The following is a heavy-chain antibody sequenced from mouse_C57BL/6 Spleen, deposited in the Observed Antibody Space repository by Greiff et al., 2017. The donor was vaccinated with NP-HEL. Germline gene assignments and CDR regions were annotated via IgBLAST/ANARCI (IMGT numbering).Heavy chain of an antibody. V-gene: IGHV1-82*01. Sequence: VQLQQSGPELVKPGASVKISCKASGYAFSSSWMNWVKQRPGKGLEWIGRIYPGDGDTNYNGKFKGKATLTADKSSSTAYMQLSSLTSEDSAVYFCASEGDYYGSGYFDVWGTGTTVTVSS. J-gene: IGHJ1*03. CDR3: ASEGDYYGSGYFDV. D-gene: IGHD1-1*01. CDR2: IYPGDGDT. CDR1: GYAFSSSW.